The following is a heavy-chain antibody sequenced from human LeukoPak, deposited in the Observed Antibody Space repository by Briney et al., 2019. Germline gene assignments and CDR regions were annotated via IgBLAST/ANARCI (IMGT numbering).Heavy chain of an antibody. V-gene: IGHV4-59*11. CDR2: IYYSGST. J-gene: IGHJ4*02. Sequence: SETLSLTCTVSGGSISSHYWSWIRQPPGKGLEWIGYIYYSGSTNYNPSLKSRVTISVDTSKNQFSLKLSSVTAADTAVYYCGGGYRNFDCWGQGTLVTVSS. CDR1: GGSISSHY. D-gene: IGHD5-18*01. CDR3: GGGYRNFDC.